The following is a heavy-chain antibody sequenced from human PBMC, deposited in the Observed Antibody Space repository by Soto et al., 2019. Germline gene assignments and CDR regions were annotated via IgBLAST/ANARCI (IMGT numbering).Heavy chain of an antibody. Sequence: PGGSLRLSCAASGFTFSSYGMHWVRQAPGKGLEWVAVIWYDGSNKYYADSVKGRFTISRDNSKNTLYLQMNSLRAEDTAVYYCARRGSGSYYFDYYYYYYMDVWGKGTTVTVS. D-gene: IGHD3-10*01. CDR3: ARRGSGSYYFDYYYYYYMDV. CDR1: GFTFSSYG. J-gene: IGHJ6*03. V-gene: IGHV3-33*01. CDR2: IWYDGSNK.